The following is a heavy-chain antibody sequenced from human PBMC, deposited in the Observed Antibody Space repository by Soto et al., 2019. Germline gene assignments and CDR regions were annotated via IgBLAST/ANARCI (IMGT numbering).Heavy chain of an antibody. CDR3: ARVKTSGYHNWFDP. CDR1: GYTFTSYG. CDR2: ISAYNGNT. J-gene: IGHJ5*02. D-gene: IGHD3-22*01. V-gene: IGHV1-18*01. Sequence: GASVKVSCKASGYTFTSYGISWARQAPGQGLEWMGWISAYNGNTNYAQKLQGRVTMTTDTSTSTAYMELRSLRSDDTAVYYCARVKTSGYHNWFDPWGQGTLVTVSS.